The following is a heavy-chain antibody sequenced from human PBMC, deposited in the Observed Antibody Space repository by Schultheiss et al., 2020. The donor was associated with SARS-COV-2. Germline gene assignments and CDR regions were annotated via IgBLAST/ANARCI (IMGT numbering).Heavy chain of an antibody. J-gene: IGHJ4*02. Sequence: GGSLRLSCAASGFTFSSYGMHWVRQAPGKGLEWVAVIWYDGSNKYYADSVKGRFTISRDNSKNTLYLQMNSLRAEDTAVYYCARDPTGYCSSTSCPGGFDYWGQGTLVTVSS. CDR3: ARDPTGYCSSTSCPGGFDY. CDR1: GFTFSSYG. CDR2: IWYDGSNK. D-gene: IGHD2-2*01. V-gene: IGHV3-33*01.